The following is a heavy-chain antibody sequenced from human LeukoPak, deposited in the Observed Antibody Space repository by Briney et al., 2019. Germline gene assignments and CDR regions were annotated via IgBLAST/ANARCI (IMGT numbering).Heavy chain of an antibody. CDR2: ISTSGSYT. CDR1: GFTFSDYY. D-gene: IGHD3-10*01. J-gene: IGHJ4*02. Sequence: GGSLRLSCAASGFTFSDYYMSWIRQTPGKGLEWVSYISTSGSYTNYADSVKGRFTISRDNAKNSLFLQMNSLRAEDTAVYYCARELQVRGVLIPYFDYWGQGTLVTASS. V-gene: IGHV3-11*05. CDR3: ARELQVRGVLIPYFDY.